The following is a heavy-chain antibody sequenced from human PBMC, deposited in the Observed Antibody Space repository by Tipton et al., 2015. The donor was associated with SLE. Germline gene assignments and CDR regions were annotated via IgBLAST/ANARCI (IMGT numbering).Heavy chain of an antibody. D-gene: IGHD1-26*01. CDR3: ARNGGSYYMYFNL. Sequence: TLSLTCAVSGYSISNSNWWAWIRQPPGKGLEWIGYIYYSGSTFYSPSLKSRVTMSVDTSKNQFSLKLSSVTAADTAVYYCARNGGSYYMYFNLWGRSTLVTVSS. J-gene: IGHJ2*01. V-gene: IGHV4-28*01. CDR2: IYYSGST. CDR1: GYSISNSNW.